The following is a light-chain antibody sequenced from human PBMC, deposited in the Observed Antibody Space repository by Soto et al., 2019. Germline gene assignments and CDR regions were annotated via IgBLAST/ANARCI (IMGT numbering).Light chain of an antibody. CDR3: SSFAGSNNFPYV. J-gene: IGLJ1*01. V-gene: IGLV2-8*01. CDR1: SSDVGAYDY. CDR2: EIN. Sequence: QSVLTQPPSASGSPGQSVTISCTGTSSDVGAYDYVSWYQQHPGKAPKLMIYEINKRPSGVPDRFSGSKSGNTASLTVSGLQAEDEADYYCSSFAGSNNFPYVSGTGTKFTVL.